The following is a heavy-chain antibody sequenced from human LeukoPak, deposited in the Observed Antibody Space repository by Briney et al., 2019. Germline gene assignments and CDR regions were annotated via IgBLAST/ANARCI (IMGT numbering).Heavy chain of an antibody. D-gene: IGHD6-13*01. Sequence: SETLSLTCTVSGGSISSSSYYWGWIRQPPGKGLEWIGSIYYSGSTYYNPSLKSRVTISVDTSKNQFSLKLSSVTAADTAVYYCARDRDSSSWHYFDYWGQGTLVTVSS. V-gene: IGHV4-39*07. CDR3: ARDRDSSSWHYFDY. CDR2: IYYSGST. CDR1: GGSISSSSYY. J-gene: IGHJ4*02.